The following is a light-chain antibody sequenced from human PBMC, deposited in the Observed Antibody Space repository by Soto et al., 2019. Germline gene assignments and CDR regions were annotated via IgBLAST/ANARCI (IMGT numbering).Light chain of an antibody. Sequence: DIQMPQSPSTLYASVGDRVTITCRASQSISSWLAWYQQKPGKAPKLLIYKASSLESGVPSRFGGSGSGTEFTLTISSLQPDDFANYYCQHYNSYPPTFGGGTKVEIK. J-gene: IGKJ4*01. CDR1: QSISSW. CDR2: KAS. V-gene: IGKV1-5*03. CDR3: QHYNSYPPT.